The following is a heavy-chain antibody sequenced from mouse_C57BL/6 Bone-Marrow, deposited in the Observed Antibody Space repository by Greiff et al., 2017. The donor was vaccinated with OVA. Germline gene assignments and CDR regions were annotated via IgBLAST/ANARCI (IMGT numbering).Heavy chain of an antibody. J-gene: IGHJ2*02. D-gene: IGHD1-1*01. CDR1: GYTFNNYW. CDR3: ALLGSGLYLRY. V-gene: IGHV1-59*01. CDR2: IAPSDGHI. Sequence: QVQLQQPGAELVRPGTSVKLSCKPSGYTFNNYWMHWVKQRPGQGLEWIGVIAPSDGHIKYNPKFKGRATLTVDTSSSTAYMHLSSLTSEDTAVYYCALLGSGLYLRYWGQGTSTTVSS.